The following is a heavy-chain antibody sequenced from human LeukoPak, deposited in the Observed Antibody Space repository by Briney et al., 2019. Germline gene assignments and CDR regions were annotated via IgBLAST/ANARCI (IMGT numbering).Heavy chain of an antibody. CDR1: GYTFTSYG. V-gene: IGHV1-69*13. CDR2: IIPIFGTA. D-gene: IGHD3-22*01. Sequence: SVKVSCKASGYTFTSYGISWVRQAPGQGLEWMGGIIPIFGTANYAQKFQGRVTITADESTSTAYMELSSLRSEDTAVYYCAAFTTYYYDSSGYYYHYWGQGTLVTVSS. CDR3: AAFTTYYYDSSGYYYHY. J-gene: IGHJ4*02.